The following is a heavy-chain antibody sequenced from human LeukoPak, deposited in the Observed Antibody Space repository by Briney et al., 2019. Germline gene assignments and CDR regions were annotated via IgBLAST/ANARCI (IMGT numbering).Heavy chain of an antibody. V-gene: IGHV3-23*01. CDR3: ARRRDTYDYGSGSYYPIYYFGY. CDR2: ISGSGGST. J-gene: IGHJ4*02. D-gene: IGHD3-10*01. CDR1: GFTFSSYA. Sequence: PGGSLRLSCAASGFTFSSYAMSWVRQAPGKGLEWVSAISGSGGSTYYADSVKGRFTISRDNSKNTLYLQMNSLRAEDTVVDYCARRRDTYDYGSGSYYPIYYFGYWGQGTLVTVSS.